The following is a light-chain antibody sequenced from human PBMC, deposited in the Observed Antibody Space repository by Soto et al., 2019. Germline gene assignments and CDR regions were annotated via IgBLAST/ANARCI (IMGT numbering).Light chain of an antibody. CDR2: DVS. V-gene: IGLV2-14*01. CDR3: SSYTSSSTRV. Sequence: QSALTQPASVSGSTGLSITISCTGASSDVGGYNYVSWYQQHPGKAPKLMIYDVSNRPSGVSNRFSGSKSGNTASLTISGLQAEDAADYYCSSYTSSSTRVFGGGTKLTV. J-gene: IGLJ2*01. CDR1: SSDVGGYNY.